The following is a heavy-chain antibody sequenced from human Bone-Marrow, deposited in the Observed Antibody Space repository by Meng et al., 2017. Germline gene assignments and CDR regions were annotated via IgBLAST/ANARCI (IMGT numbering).Heavy chain of an antibody. D-gene: IGHD3-22*01. Sequence: LSLTCAASGFTFSSYAMHWVRQAPGKGLEWVAVISYDGSNKYYADSVKGRFTISRDNSKNTLYLQMNSLRAEDTAVYYCARDPGAGYYDSSGFDYWGQGTLVTVSS. CDR2: ISYDGSNK. CDR3: ARDPGAGYYDSSGFDY. CDR1: GFTFSSYA. J-gene: IGHJ4*02. V-gene: IGHV3-30*01.